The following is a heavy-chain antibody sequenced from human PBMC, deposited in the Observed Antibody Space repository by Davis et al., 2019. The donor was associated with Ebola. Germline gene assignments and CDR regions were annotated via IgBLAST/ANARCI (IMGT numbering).Heavy chain of an antibody. CDR2: ISGYDGVT. CDR1: GYNFNRYG. J-gene: IGHJ5*02. V-gene: IGHV1-18*01. D-gene: IGHD2-2*02. CDR3: ARDGLVPDAIRGGFDP. Sequence: ASVKVSCKTSGYNFNRYGISWVRQVPGQGLEWMGWISGYDGVTKYSEKYKGRITLTKETSTSTAYMEVRSLTSDDTALYYCARDGLVPDAIRGGFDPWGQGMLVTVSS.